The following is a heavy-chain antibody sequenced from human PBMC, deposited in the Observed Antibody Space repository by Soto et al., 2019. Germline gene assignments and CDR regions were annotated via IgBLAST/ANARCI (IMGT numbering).Heavy chain of an antibody. Sequence: SVKVSCKASGGTFSSYAISWVRQAPGQGLEWMGGIIPIFGTANYAQKFQGRVTITADKSTSTAYMELSSLRYEDTAVYYCARGSCSSYPFDYWGQGILVIVSS. CDR2: IIPIFGTA. J-gene: IGHJ4*02. CDR3: ARGSCSSYPFDY. D-gene: IGHD6-6*01. V-gene: IGHV1-69*06. CDR1: GGTFSSYA.